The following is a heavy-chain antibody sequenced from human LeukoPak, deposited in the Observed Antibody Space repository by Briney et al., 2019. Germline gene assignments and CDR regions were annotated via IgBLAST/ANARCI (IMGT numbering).Heavy chain of an antibody. J-gene: IGHJ4*02. CDR2: IYYSGST. D-gene: IGHD3-22*01. CDR1: GFTFSSYA. CDR3: ARVGGYYYDSSGYYDY. V-gene: IGHV4-59*01. Sequence: GSLRLSCAASGFTFSSYAMSWVRQAPGKGLEWIGYIYYSGSTNYNPSLKSRVTISVDTSKNQFSLKLSSVTAADTAVYYCARVGGYYYDSSGYYDYWGQGTLVTVSS.